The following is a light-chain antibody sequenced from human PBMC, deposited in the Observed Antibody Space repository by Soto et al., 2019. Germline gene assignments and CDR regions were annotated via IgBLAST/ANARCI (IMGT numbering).Light chain of an antibody. CDR3: QQFETSPWT. V-gene: IGKV3-20*01. J-gene: IGKJ1*01. CDR1: QTVSSTY. CDR2: GTS. Sequence: EIVLTQSPGTLSLSPGETATLSCRASQTVSSTYLAWHQQKPGQAPRLLIYGTSNRAAGIPDRFSGSGSGTDFTLTISRLEPEDFEVYFCQQFETSPWTFGQGTEVEI.